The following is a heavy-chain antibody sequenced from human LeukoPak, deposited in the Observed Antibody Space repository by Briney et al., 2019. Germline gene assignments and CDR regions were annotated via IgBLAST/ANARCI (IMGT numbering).Heavy chain of an antibody. D-gene: IGHD6-19*01. CDR1: GFSLSTSGMC. CDR3: ARQWLGLDY. Sequence: ESGPTLVNPTQPLTLTCTFSGFSLSTSGMCVSWIRQPPGKALEWLARIDWDDDKYYSTSLKTSLTISKDTSKNQVVLTMTNMDPVDTATYYCARQWLGLDYWGQGTLVTVSS. CDR2: IDWDDDK. V-gene: IGHV2-70*11. J-gene: IGHJ4*02.